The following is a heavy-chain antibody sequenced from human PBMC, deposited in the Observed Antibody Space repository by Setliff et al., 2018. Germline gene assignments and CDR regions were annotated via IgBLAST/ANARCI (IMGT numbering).Heavy chain of an antibody. V-gene: IGHV3-15*01. Sequence: GGSLRLSCLASGLSFSYTKMRWIRPAPWKWLEWVGRIKSSADGGTIEYAAAVNGRFTVSRDDSKNTLFRQMNSLKTEDTALYYCTTDWSRGDSGNYLRLDYWGPGTLVTVSS. J-gene: IGHJ4*02. CDR2: IKSSADGGTI. CDR3: TTDWSRGDSGNYLRLDY. D-gene: IGHD3-10*01. CDR1: GLSFSYTK.